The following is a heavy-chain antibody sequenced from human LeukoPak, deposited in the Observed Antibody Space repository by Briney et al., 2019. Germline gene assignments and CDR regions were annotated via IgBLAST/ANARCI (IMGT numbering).Heavy chain of an antibody. CDR1: GYTFTSYD. D-gene: IGHD5-24*01. CDR2: MNPNTGNT. Sequence: ASVKVSCKASGYTFTSYDINWVRQASGQGLEWMGWMNPNTGNTGYAQKFQGRVTITRNTSISTVYMELSSLRSEDTAVYYCARGRDGYNYFDYWGQGTLVTVSS. V-gene: IGHV1-8*03. CDR3: ARGRDGYNYFDY. J-gene: IGHJ4*02.